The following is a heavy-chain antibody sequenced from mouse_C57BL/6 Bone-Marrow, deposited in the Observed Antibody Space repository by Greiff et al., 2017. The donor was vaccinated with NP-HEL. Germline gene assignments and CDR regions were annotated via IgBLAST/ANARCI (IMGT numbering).Heavy chain of an antibody. CDR2: ISDGGSYT. CDR3: ARAYLYY. CDR1: GFTFSSYA. V-gene: IGHV5-4*01. Sequence: EVHLVESGGGLVKPGGSLKLSCAASGFTFSSYAMSWVRQTPEKRLEWVATISDGGSYTYYPDNVKGRFTISRDNAKNNLYLQMSHLKSEDTAMYYCARAYLYYWGQGTTLTVSS. J-gene: IGHJ2*01.